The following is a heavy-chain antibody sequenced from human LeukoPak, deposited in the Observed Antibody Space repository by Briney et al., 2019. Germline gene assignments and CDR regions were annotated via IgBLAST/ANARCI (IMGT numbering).Heavy chain of an antibody. J-gene: IGHJ4*02. D-gene: IGHD1-1*01. CDR1: GFTVSSNY. Sequence: GGSLRLSCAASGFTVSSNYMNWVRQAPGEGPEWVSSISGSGAEIRYADSVKGRFTISRDNSQNTLYLRMNSLRVEDTAIYYCSKDLTTRSIGYFDYWGQGTLVTVSS. CDR3: SKDLTTRSIGYFDY. CDR2: ISGSGAEI. V-gene: IGHV3-23*01.